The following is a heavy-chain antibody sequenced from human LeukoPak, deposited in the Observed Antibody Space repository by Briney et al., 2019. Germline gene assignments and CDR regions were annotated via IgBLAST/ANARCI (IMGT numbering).Heavy chain of an antibody. Sequence: GGSLRLSCATSGFTFSRYRMSWVRQAPGKGLEWVANINQDGREIQYVDSVRGRFTISRDNAKNSLSLEINSLRAEDTALYYCAKDAQRYYYYGMDVWGQGTTVTVSS. J-gene: IGHJ6*02. CDR1: GFTFSRYR. V-gene: IGHV3-7*05. CDR3: AKDAQRYYYYGMDV. CDR2: INQDGREI.